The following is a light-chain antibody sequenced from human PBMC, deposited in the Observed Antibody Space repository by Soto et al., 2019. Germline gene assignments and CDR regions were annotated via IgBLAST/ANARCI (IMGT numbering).Light chain of an antibody. CDR3: QQYGSSPPYT. J-gene: IGKJ2*01. CDR1: HSVSSRY. CDR2: GAS. V-gene: IGKV3-20*01. Sequence: EIVLTQSPGTLSFSPGERATLYCRASHSVSSRYLVWYQQKPGQAPRLLIYGASSKATGIPERFSGSGSGTDLTITISRLEPEDFAVYYCQQYGSSPPYTFGQGTKLEIK.